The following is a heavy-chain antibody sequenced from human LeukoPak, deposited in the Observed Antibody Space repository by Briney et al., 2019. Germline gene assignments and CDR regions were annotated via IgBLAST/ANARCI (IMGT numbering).Heavy chain of an antibody. Sequence: GGSLRLSCAASGFTFNYYWMNWVRQAPGKGLEWVANIKQGGSEIYYVDSVKGRFTISRDNAKNSLYLQMNSLRAEDTAVYYCARHLNYYDSSGYYYVESYFDYWGQGTLVTVSS. CDR2: IKQGGSEI. J-gene: IGHJ4*02. V-gene: IGHV3-7*03. D-gene: IGHD3-22*01. CDR3: ARHLNYYDSSGYYYVESYFDY. CDR1: GFTFNYYW.